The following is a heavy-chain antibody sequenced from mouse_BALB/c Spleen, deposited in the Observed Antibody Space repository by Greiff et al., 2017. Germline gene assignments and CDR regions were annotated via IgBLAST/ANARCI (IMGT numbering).Heavy chain of an antibody. V-gene: IGHV1S137*01. J-gene: IGHJ4*01. CDR2: ISTYYGDA. CDR1: GYTFTDYA. D-gene: IGHD1-1*02. Sequence: QVQLQQSGAELVRPGVSVKISCTGSGYTFTDYAMHWVKQSHAKSLEWIGVISTYYGDASYNQKFKGKATMTVDKSSSTAYMELARLTSEDSAIYDCARCPPLWSGYAMDYGGQGTSVTVSS. CDR3: ARCPPLWSGYAMDY.